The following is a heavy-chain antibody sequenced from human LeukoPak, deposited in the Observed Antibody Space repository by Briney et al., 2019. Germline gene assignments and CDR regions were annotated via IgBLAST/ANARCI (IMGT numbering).Heavy chain of an antibody. D-gene: IGHD3-22*01. J-gene: IGHJ4*02. CDR1: GYTFTSHY. Sequence: ASVKVSCKASGYTFTSHYMHWVRQAPGQGLEWMGIINPSGGSTSYAQKFQGRVTMTRDTSTSTVYMELSSLRSEDTAVYYCARDSVKYYYDSSGYSKPPYYFDYWGQGTLVTVSS. CDR3: ARDSVKYYYDSSGYSKPPYYFDY. CDR2: INPSGGST. V-gene: IGHV1-46*03.